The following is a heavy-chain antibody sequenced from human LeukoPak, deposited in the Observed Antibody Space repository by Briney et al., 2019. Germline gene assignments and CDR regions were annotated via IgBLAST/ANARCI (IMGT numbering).Heavy chain of an antibody. CDR3: ARVEIYYYYMDV. CDR1: GGSISSGSYY. Sequence: SETLSLTCTVSGGSISSGSYYWSWIRQPAGKGLEWIGRIYTSGSTNYNPSLKSRVTISVDTSKNQFSLKLSSVTAADTAVYYCARVEIYYYYMDVWGKGTTVTTSS. V-gene: IGHV4-61*02. D-gene: IGHD5-24*01. CDR2: IYTSGST. J-gene: IGHJ6*03.